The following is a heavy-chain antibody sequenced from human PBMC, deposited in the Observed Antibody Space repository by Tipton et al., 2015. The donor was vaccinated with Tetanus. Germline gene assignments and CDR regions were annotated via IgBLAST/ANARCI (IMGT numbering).Heavy chain of an antibody. Sequence: GSLRLSCATSGFNFTDAWMSWVRQAPGKGLEWVGRIKGEVDDGTKDYAAPVKGKFTISRDNSLKSLFLDMKNLKPEDTGVYVCVATPGMNQYFWGQGTPVNVSS. D-gene: IGHD2-15*01. CDR1: GFNFTDAW. CDR2: IKGEVDDGTK. J-gene: IGHJ4*02. CDR3: VATPGMNQYF. V-gene: IGHV3-15*05.